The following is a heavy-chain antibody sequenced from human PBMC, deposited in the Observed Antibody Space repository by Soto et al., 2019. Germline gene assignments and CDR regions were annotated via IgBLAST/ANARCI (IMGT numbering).Heavy chain of an antibody. CDR2: IYHSGST. CDR3: ARDGDGSGYFLAF. J-gene: IGHJ4*02. CDR1: GGSISSGGYS. Sequence: TSETLSLTCAVSGGSISSGGYSWSWIRQPPGKGLEWIGYIYHSGSTYYNPSLKSRLTLSLDTSENHFSLNLSSMTAADTAVYYCARDGDGSGYFLAFWGQGTLVTVSS. D-gene: IGHD3-22*01. V-gene: IGHV4-30-2*05.